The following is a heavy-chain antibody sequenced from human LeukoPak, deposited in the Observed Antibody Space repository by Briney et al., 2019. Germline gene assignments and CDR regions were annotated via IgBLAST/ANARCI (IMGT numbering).Heavy chain of an antibody. V-gene: IGHV3-21*01. D-gene: IGHD3-10*01. CDR2: ISSSSSYI. Sequence: PGGSLRLSCAASGFTFSSFSMNWVRQAPGKGLEWVSSISSSSSYIYYADSVKGRFTISRHNAKNSLYLQMNSLRAEDTAVYYCARDPDYYGSGAWGQGTLVTVSS. CDR3: ARDPDYYGSGA. J-gene: IGHJ5*02. CDR1: GFTFSSFS.